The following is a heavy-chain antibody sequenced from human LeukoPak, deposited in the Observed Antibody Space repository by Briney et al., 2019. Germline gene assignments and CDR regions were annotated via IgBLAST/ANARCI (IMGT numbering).Heavy chain of an antibody. D-gene: IGHD3-10*01. V-gene: IGHV3-7*02. CDR1: GFTFSGYW. J-gene: IGHJ4*02. CDR2: IKQDGTDK. CDR3: ASMVRGVIIPPNDY. Sequence: GGSLRLSCAASGFTFSGYWMNWVRQAPGKGLEWVANIKQDGTDKHYGDSVRGRFTISRDNAETSLYLQLNSLRAEDTAVYYCASMVRGVIIPPNDYWGQGTLVTVSS.